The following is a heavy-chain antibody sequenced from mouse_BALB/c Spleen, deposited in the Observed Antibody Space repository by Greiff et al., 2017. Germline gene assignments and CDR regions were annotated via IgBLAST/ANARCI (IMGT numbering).Heavy chain of an antibody. V-gene: IGHV1-5*01. CDR3: TREEVPYGNFCYYAMDY. Sequence: VQLQQSGTVLARPGASVKMSCKASGYTFTSYWMHWVKQRPGQGLEWIGAIYPGNSDTSYNQKFKGKAKLTAVTSTSTPYMELSSLTNEDSAVDYCTREEVPYGNFCYYAMDYWGQGTSVTVSS. J-gene: IGHJ4*01. CDR2: IYPGNSDT. D-gene: IGHD2-10*02. CDR1: GYTFTSYW.